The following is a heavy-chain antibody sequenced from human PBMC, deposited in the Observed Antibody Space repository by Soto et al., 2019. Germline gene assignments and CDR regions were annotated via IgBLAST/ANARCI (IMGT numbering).Heavy chain of an antibody. V-gene: IGHV3-30*18. J-gene: IGHJ4*02. Sequence: VGSLRLSCAASGFTFSSYGMHWVRQAPGKGLEWVAVISYDGSNKYYADSVKGRFTISRDNSKNTLYLQMNSLRAEDTAVYYCAKMPRAGSFTYYFDYWGQGTLVTVSS. CDR3: AKMPRAGSFTYYFDY. CDR1: GFTFSSYG. D-gene: IGHD3-10*01. CDR2: ISYDGSNK.